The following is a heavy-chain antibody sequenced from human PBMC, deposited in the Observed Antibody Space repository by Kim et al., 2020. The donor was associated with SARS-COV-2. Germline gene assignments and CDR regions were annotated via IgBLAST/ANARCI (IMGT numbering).Heavy chain of an antibody. CDR2: ISSSGSTI. CDR3: ARDRDSSGWYFDY. CDR1: GFTFSSYE. Sequence: GGSLRLSCAASGFTFSSYEMNWVRQAPGKGLEWVSYISSSGSTIYYADSVKGRFTISRDNAKNSLYLQMNSLRAEDTAVYHCARDRDSSGWYFDYWGQGTLVTVSS. J-gene: IGHJ4*02. V-gene: IGHV3-48*03. D-gene: IGHD6-19*01.